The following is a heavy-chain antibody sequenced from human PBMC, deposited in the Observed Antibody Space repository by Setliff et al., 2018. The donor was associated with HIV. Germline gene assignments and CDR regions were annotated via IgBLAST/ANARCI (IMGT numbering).Heavy chain of an antibody. CDR3: AACGASAYYYYYMDV. J-gene: IGHJ6*03. CDR1: GGTFSTYA. D-gene: IGHD4-17*01. Sequence: GASVKVSCKASGGTFSTYAITWVRQAPGQGLQWVGGIIPFLNLTHYAQQFQGTVTITADKSTNTAYMEMTSLRFEDTAVYYCAACGASAYYYYYMDVWGAGTTVTVS. CDR2: IIPFLNLT. V-gene: IGHV1-69*10.